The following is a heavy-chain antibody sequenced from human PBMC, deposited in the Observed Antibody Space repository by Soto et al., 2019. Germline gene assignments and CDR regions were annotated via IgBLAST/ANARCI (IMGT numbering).Heavy chain of an antibody. J-gene: IGHJ6*03. CDR1: GLTFSSYA. CDR3: ASTRGDYRYYYYYYMDV. V-gene: IGHV3-23*01. CDR2: ISGSGGST. D-gene: IGHD4-17*01. Sequence: PGGSLRLSCAASGLTFSSYAMSWVRQAPGKGLEWVSAISGSGGSTYYADSVKGRFTISRDNSKNTLYLQMNSLRAEDTAVYYCASTRGDYRYYYYYYMDVWGKGTTVTVSS.